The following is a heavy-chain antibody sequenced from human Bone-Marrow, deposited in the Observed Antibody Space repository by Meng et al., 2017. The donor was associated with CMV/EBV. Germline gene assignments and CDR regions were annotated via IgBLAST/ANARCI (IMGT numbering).Heavy chain of an antibody. J-gene: IGHJ6*02. CDR3: ARVRESWNYYYYGMDV. Sequence: GGSLRLSCAASGFTFSSYGMHWVRQAPGKGLEWVAVISYDGSNKYYADSVKGRFTISRDNSKNTLYLQMNSLRAEDTAVYYCARVRESWNYYYYGMDVWGQGTTVTVSS. CDR1: GFTFSSYG. V-gene: IGHV3-30*19. CDR2: ISYDGSNK. D-gene: IGHD5-24*01.